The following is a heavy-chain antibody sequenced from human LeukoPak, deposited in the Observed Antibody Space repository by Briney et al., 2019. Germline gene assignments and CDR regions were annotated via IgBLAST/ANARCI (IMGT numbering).Heavy chain of an antibody. V-gene: IGHV3-33*01. D-gene: IGHD1-1*01. CDR3: ARGSTGTYAFDI. CDR1: GFTFSSYG. CDR2: IWYDGSNK. J-gene: IGHJ3*02. Sequence: GGSLRLSCAASGFTFSSYGMHWVRQAPGKGLEWVAVIWYDGSNKYYADSVKGRFTISRDNSKNTLYLQMNSLRAEDTAVYYCARGSTGTYAFDIWGQGTIVTVSS.